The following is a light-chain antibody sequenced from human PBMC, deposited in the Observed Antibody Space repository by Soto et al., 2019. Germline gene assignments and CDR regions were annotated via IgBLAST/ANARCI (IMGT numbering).Light chain of an antibody. CDR2: EVS. CDR3: SSYAGSNKFVV. J-gene: IGLJ2*01. V-gene: IGLV2-8*01. Sequence: QSVLTQPPSASGSPGQSVTISCTGTSSDVGGYNYVSWYQQHPGKAPKLMIYEVSKRPSGVPDRFSGSTSGNTASLTVSGLQAEDEADYYCSSYAGSNKFVVFGGGTKLTVL. CDR1: SSDVGGYNY.